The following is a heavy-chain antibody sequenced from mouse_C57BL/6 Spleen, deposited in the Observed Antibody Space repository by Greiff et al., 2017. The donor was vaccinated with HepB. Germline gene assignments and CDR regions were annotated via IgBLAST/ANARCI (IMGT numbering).Heavy chain of an antibody. CDR3: ARQDDAMDY. J-gene: IGHJ4*01. Sequence: VQLQQPGAELVRPGSSVKLSCKASGYTFTSSWMNWVKQRPGKGLEWIGRIYPGDGDTNYNGKFKGKATLTADKSSSTAYMQLSSLTSEDSAVYFCARQDDAMDYWGQGTSVTVSS. V-gene: IGHV1-82*01. CDR2: IYPGDGDT. CDR1: GYTFTSSW.